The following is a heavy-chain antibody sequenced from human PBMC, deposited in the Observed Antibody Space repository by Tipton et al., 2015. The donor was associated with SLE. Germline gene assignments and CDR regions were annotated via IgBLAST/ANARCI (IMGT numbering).Heavy chain of an antibody. D-gene: IGHD2-15*01. Sequence: LSLTCTVSGGSISGYYWSWVRQPPGKGLEWIGDIYFSGNTNYNPSLKSRVTISLDTSKHQFSLKLRSVTAADTAVFYCARGTPYSEYFVYWGQGTLVTVSS. V-gene: IGHV4-59*08. CDR3: ARGTPYSEYFVY. CDR2: IYFSGNT. J-gene: IGHJ4*02. CDR1: GGSISGYY.